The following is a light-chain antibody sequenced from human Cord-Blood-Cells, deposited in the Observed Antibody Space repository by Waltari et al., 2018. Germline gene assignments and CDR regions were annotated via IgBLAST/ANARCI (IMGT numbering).Light chain of an antibody. CDR3: QQYDNLPLT. CDR1: QDISNS. V-gene: IGKV1-33*01. Sequence: IQMTQSPSSLSASVGDRFPITCQASQDISNSLNWYQQKPGKAPKLLIYDASNLETGVPSRFSGSVSGKDLTFTISNLQPEDIATYYCQQYDNLPLTSGGGTKVEIK. CDR2: DAS. J-gene: IGKJ4*01.